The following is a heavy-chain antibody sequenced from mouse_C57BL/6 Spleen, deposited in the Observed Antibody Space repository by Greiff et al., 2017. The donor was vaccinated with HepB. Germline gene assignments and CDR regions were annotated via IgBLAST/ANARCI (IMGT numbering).Heavy chain of an antibody. Sequence: QVQLKQPGAELVKPGASVKLSCKASGYTFTSYWMHWVKQRPGRGLEWIGRIDPNSGGTKYNEKFKSKATLTVDKPSSTAYMQLSSLTSEDSAVYYCARDWYYYAMDYWGQGTSVTVSS. CDR3: ARDWYYYAMDY. V-gene: IGHV1-72*01. CDR1: GYTFTSYW. J-gene: IGHJ4*01. D-gene: IGHD4-1*01. CDR2: IDPNSGGT.